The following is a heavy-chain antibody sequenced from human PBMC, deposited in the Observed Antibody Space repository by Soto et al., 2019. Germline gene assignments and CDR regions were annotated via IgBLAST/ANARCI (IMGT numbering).Heavy chain of an antibody. CDR2: IYYSGST. CDR1: GGSISSSSYY. J-gene: IGHJ6*02. V-gene: IGHV4-39*01. D-gene: IGHD6-13*01. Sequence: PSETLSLTCTVSGGSISSSSYYWGWIRQPPGKGLEWIGSIYYSGSTYYNPSLKSRVTISVDTSKNQFSLKLSSVTAADTAVYYCAKYVRPAPAVYYGMDVWGQGTTVTVSS. CDR3: AKYVRPAPAVYYGMDV.